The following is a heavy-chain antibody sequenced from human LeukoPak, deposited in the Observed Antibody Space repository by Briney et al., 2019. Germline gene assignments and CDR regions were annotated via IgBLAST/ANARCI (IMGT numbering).Heavy chain of an antibody. D-gene: IGHD3-22*01. V-gene: IGHV3-53*01. CDR2: IYSGGGT. Sequence: GGSLRLSCAASGFTVSSNYMSWVRQAPGKGLEWVSVIYSGGGTYYADSVKGRFTISRDNSKNTLYLQMNSLRAEDPAVYFCARYEGYYDSSGYPDWGQGTLVTVSS. CDR1: GFTVSSNY. J-gene: IGHJ4*02. CDR3: ARYEGYYDSSGYPD.